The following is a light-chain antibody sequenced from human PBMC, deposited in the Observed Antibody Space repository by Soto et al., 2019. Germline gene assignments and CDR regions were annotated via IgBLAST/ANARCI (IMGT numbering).Light chain of an antibody. J-gene: IGKJ1*01. V-gene: IGKV1-5*03. Sequence: DIQMTQSPSTLSASVGDRVTITCRASQSISSWLAWYQQKPGKAPKLLIYKASSLESGVPSRFSGSGSGTEFTLTNRCLQPYDLATDYCQQYDSYPRTFGQGNKVEIK. CDR2: KAS. CDR3: QQYDSYPRT. CDR1: QSISSW.